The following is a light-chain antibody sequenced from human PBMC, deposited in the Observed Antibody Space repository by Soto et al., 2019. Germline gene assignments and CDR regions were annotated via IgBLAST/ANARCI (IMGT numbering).Light chain of an antibody. CDR2: QVS. V-gene: IGKV2-30*01. CDR1: RSLVYSDGKTY. J-gene: IGKJ1*01. CDR3: MQGRHWPWT. Sequence: VVMTQSPVSLPVTLGQPASISCRSSRSLVYSDGKTYLNWFQQRPGHSPRRLIYQVSNRDSGVPDRFSGSGSGTAFTLQLNWVEDEDVGDYSCMQGRHWPWTFGEGTKVEIK.